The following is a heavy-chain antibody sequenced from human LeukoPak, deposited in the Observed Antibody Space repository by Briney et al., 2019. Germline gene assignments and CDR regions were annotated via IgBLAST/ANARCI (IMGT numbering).Heavy chain of an antibody. CDR2: INHSGST. CDR3: ASLRERSYYARGFDY. J-gene: IGHJ4*02. CDR1: GDSVRSSGNW. Sequence: SETLSLTCTVSGDSVRSSGNWWTWIRQPAGKGLEWIGEINHSGSTNYNPSLKSRVTISVDTSKNQFSLKLSSVTAADTAVYYCASLRERSYYARGFDYWGQGTLVTVSS. D-gene: IGHD1-26*01. V-gene: IGHV4-61*10.